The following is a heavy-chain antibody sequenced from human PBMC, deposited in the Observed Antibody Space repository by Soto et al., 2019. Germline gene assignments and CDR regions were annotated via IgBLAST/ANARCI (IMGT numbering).Heavy chain of an antibody. CDR1: GGSISSGAYY. Sequence: TSETLSLTCTVSGGSISSGAYYWSWIRQHPGMGLEWIGFIYYSGGTYYNPSLKSRVTISLDTSDNQFSLKLSSVTAADTAVYYCARDTQVGAFDIWGQGTMVTVSS. V-gene: IGHV4-31*03. CDR2: IYYSGGT. CDR3: ARDTQVGAFDI. D-gene: IGHD1-26*01. J-gene: IGHJ3*02.